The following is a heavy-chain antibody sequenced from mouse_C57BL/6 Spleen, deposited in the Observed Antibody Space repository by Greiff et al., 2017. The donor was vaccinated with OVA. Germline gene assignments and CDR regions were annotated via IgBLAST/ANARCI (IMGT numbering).Heavy chain of an antibody. CDR1: GFTFSDYG. CDR2: ISSGSSTI. D-gene: IGHD2-4*01. CDR3: ARRDYDVDYYAMDY. J-gene: IGHJ4*01. Sequence: EVHLVESGGGLVKPGGSLKLSCAASGFTFSDYGMHWVRQAPEKGLEWVAYISSGSSTIYYADTVKGRFTISRDNAKNTLFLQMTSLRSEDTAMDYCARRDYDVDYYAMDYWGQGTSVTVAS. V-gene: IGHV5-17*01.